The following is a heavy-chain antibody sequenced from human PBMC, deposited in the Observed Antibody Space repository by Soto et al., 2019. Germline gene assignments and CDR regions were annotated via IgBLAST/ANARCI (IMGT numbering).Heavy chain of an antibody. V-gene: IGHV3-23*01. CDR2: LSGDGGST. Sequence: EVQLLQPGGVLVQPGGSLRLSCAASGFTFSNYAMSWVRQAPGEGLEWVSALSGDGGSTYYADSARGRFTISRDNPKNPVYLQMKSLRAEDRAVYYCAKGFGRHGYGDAFDIWGQGTMVTVS. D-gene: IGHD5-12*01. J-gene: IGHJ3*02. CDR3: AKGFGRHGYGDAFDI. CDR1: GFTFSNYA.